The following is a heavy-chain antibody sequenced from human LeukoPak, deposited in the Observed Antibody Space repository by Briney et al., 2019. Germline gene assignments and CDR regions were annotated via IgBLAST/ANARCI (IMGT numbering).Heavy chain of an antibody. CDR3: ARAGGYCGRISCPYYFDY. CDR1: GGTFSGYA. Sequence: SVKVSCKASGGTFSGYAISWVRQAPGQGLEWMGGIIPIFGTANYAQKFQGRVTITADKSTSTAYMELSSLRSEDTAVYYCARAGGYCGRISCPYYFDYWGQGSLVAVSS. CDR2: IIPIFGTA. J-gene: IGHJ4*02. D-gene: IGHD2-15*01. V-gene: IGHV1-69*06.